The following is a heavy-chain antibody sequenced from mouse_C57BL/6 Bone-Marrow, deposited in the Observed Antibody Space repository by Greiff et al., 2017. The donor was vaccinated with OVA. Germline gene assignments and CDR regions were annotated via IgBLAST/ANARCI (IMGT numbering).Heavy chain of an antibody. Sequence: QVQLQQPGAELVRPGSSVKLSCKASGYTFTSYWMHWVKQRPIQGLEWIGNIDPSDSETHYNQKFKDKATLTVDKSSSTAYMQLSSLTSEDSAVYYCAREGLITTVVAPNYFDYWGQGTTLTVSS. CDR1: GYTFTSYW. CDR2: IDPSDSET. D-gene: IGHD1-1*01. CDR3: AREGLITTVVAPNYFDY. J-gene: IGHJ2*01. V-gene: IGHV1-52*01.